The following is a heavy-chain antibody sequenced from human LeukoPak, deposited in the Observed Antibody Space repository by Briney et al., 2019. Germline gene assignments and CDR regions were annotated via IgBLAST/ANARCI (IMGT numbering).Heavy chain of an antibody. CDR2: ITGSGDST. CDR3: AKEGCTSTNCYRSSADY. Sequence: GGSLRLSCAASGFTFSSYAMSWVRQAPRKVLEWVSAITGSGDSTYYADSVKGRFTISRDNSKNTLYLQMHSLRAEDTAVYYCAKEGCTSTNCYRSSADYWGQGTLLTVSS. V-gene: IGHV3-23*01. CDR1: GFTFSSYA. J-gene: IGHJ4*02. D-gene: IGHD2-2*01.